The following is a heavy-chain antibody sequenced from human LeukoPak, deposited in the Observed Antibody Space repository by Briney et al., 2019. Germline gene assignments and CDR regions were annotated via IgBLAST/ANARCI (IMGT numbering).Heavy chain of an antibody. Sequence: PGRSLRLSCAASGLTFSSYGMHWVRQAPGKGLEWVAVISYDGSNKYYADSVKGRFTISRNNSKNTLYLQMNSLRAEDTAVYYCAKDGWSRGYSYGNFDYWGQGTLVTVSS. D-gene: IGHD5-18*01. V-gene: IGHV3-30*18. J-gene: IGHJ4*02. CDR3: AKDGWSRGYSYGNFDY. CDR2: ISYDGSNK. CDR1: GLTFSSYG.